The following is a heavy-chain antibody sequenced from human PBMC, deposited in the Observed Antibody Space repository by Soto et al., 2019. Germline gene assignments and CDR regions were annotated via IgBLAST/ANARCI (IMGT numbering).Heavy chain of an antibody. D-gene: IGHD3-10*01. V-gene: IGHV1-69*02. Sequence: SVKVSCKASGGTFSSYTISWVRQAPGQGLEWMGRIIPILGIANYAQKFQGRVTITADKSTSTAYMELSSLRSEDTAVYYCAGYYGSGSYYKDYYYYYMDVWGKGTTVTVSS. CDR1: GGTFSSYT. CDR2: IIPILGIA. CDR3: AGYYGSGSYYKDYYYYYMDV. J-gene: IGHJ6*03.